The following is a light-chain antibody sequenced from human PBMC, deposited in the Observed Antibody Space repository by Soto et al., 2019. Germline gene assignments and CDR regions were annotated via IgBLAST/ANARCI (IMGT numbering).Light chain of an antibody. CDR3: QQYNDWPPWT. CDR1: QSVTSN. J-gene: IGKJ1*01. CDR2: GAS. Sequence: EIVMTQSPDTLSVSPGERATLSCRASQSVTSNFAWYQQKLGQAPTLLIYGASTRATGIPARFSGSGSGTEFTLTISSLQSEDFAVYYCQQYNDWPPWTFGQGTKVEIK. V-gene: IGKV3-15*01.